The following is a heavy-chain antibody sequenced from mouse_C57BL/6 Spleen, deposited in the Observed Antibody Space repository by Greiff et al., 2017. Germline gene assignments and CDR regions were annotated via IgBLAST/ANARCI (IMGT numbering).Heavy chain of an antibody. CDR1: GYTFTSYW. CDR3: ARRGLYGNYWYAMDY. J-gene: IGHJ4*01. Sequence: QVQLQQPGAELVMPGASVKLSCKASGYTFTSYWMHWVKQRPGQGLEWIGEIDPSDSYTNYNQKFKGQSTLTVGKSSSPAYIQLSSLTAEDSAVYYCARRGLYGNYWYAMDYWGQGTSVTVSS. CDR2: IDPSDSYT. D-gene: IGHD2-1*01. V-gene: IGHV1-69*01.